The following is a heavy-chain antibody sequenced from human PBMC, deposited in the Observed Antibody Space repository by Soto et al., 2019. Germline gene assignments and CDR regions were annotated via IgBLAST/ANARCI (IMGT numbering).Heavy chain of an antibody. V-gene: IGHV3-48*02. D-gene: IGHD6-19*01. J-gene: IGHJ6*02. Sequence: GGSLRLSCAASGFTFGIYEMHWVCQAPGKGLEWVSYISSSSSTIYYADSVKGRFTISRDNAKNSLYLQMNSLRDEDTAVYYCARDQHIAVAKGGMDVWGQGTTVTVSS. CDR1: GFTFGIYE. CDR3: ARDQHIAVAKGGMDV. CDR2: ISSSSSTI.